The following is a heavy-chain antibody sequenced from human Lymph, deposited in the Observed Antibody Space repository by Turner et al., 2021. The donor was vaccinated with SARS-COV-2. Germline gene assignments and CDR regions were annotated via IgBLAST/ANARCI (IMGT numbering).Heavy chain of an antibody. CDR3: ARFTASIEVTGRYFDY. CDR2: ISVYNGTT. D-gene: IGHD6-19*01. V-gene: IGHV1-18*01. J-gene: IGHJ4*02. Sequence: QVQLVQSGAEVKKPGAPVKVSCKASGYTFTSYGISWGRQAPGQGLEWMGWISVYNGTTNYAQKLQGRVTMTTDTSTSTAYMELRSLRSDDTAVYYCARFTASIEVTGRYFDYWGQGTLVTVSS. CDR1: GYTFTSYG.